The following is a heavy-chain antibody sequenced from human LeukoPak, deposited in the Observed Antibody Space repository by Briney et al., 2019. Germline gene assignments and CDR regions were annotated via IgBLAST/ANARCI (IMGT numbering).Heavy chain of an antibody. D-gene: IGHD6-19*01. J-gene: IGHJ5*02. CDR3: AINQWLVPGFGFDP. Sequence: ASVKVSCKVSGYTLTELSMHWVRQAPGKGLEWMGGFDPEDGETIYAQKFQGRVTMTEDTSTDTAYMELSSLRSEDTAVYYCAINQWLVPGFGFDPWGQGTLVTVSS. CDR2: FDPEDGET. CDR1: GYTLTELS. V-gene: IGHV1-24*01.